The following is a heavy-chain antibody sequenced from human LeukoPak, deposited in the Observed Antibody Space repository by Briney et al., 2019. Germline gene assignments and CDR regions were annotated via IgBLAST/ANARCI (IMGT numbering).Heavy chain of an antibody. J-gene: IGHJ4*02. CDR3: VIMAGY. CDR2: LYYSGSS. CDR1: GDPISSSNSY. Sequence: SETLSLACTVSGDPISSSNSYRGWIRQPPGKGLEWIGSLYYSGSSYYNPSLKSRVTISADTSKNQFSLKLTSVTAADTVVYYCVIMAGYWGQGTLVTVSS. D-gene: IGHD3-10*01. V-gene: IGHV4-39*01.